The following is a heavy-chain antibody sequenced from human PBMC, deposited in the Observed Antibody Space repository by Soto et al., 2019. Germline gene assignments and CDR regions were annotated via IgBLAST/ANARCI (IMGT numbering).Heavy chain of an antibody. D-gene: IGHD3-10*01. CDR1: GDYISSSIYY. J-gene: IGHJ4*02. Sequence: SETLSLTCTVSGDYISSSIYYWAWIRQPPGKGLEWIGSMFYSGSTYYNPSLKSRVTISVDTSKNQFSLKLSSVTAADTAVYYCARVGGFGATTIDYWGQGTLVTVSS. CDR2: MFYSGST. V-gene: IGHV4-39*07. CDR3: ARVGGFGATTIDY.